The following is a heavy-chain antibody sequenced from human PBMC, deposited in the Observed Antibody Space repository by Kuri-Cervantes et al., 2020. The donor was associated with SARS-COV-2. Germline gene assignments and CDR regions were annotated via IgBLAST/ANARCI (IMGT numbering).Heavy chain of an antibody. D-gene: IGHD2-21*01. CDR2: VSGYNGHT. J-gene: IGHJ4*02. CDR1: GYTFTTSG. CDR3: VRDGYGDYVDY. Sequence: ASVKVSCKASGYTFTTSGISWVRQAPGKGLAWMGWVSGYNGHTNYAQKLHGRVTMTTDTSTTTAYMELRSLRSNDTAVFYCVRDGYGDYVDYWGQGTLVTVSS. V-gene: IGHV1-18*04.